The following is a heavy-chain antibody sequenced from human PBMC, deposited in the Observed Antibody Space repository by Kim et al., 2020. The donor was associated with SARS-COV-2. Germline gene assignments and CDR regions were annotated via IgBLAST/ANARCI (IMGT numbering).Heavy chain of an antibody. J-gene: IGHJ6*02. V-gene: IGHV7-4-1*02. D-gene: IGHD6-13*01. CDR3: ARAGPGIAAAGNKSYQYYYYGMDV. CDR1: GYTFTSYA. Sequence: ASVKVSCKASGYTFTSYAMNWVRQAPGQGLEWMGWINTNTGNPTYAQGFTGRFVFSLDTSVSTAYLQISSLKAEDTAVYYCARAGPGIAAAGNKSYQYYYYGMDVWGQGTTVTVSS. CDR2: INTNTGNP.